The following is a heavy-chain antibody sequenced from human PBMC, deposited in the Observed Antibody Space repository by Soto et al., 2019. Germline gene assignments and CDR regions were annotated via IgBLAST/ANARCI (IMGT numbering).Heavy chain of an antibody. CDR2: IFYSGST. Sequence: SETLSLTCTVSGGSISSSSYYWGWILHPPGKGLEWIGSIFYSGSTYYNPSLKSRVTISVDTSKNQFSLKLSSVTAADTAVYYCARHLTYCSAGSCYSDFPYYGMDVWGQGTTVT. V-gene: IGHV4-39*01. D-gene: IGHD2-15*01. CDR1: GGSISSSSYY. J-gene: IGHJ6*02. CDR3: ARHLTYCSAGSCYSDFPYYGMDV.